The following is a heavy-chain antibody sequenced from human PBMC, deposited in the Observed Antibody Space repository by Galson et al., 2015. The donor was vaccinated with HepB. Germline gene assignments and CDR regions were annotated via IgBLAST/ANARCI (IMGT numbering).Heavy chain of an antibody. J-gene: IGHJ5*02. CDR2: ISSSSSTI. V-gene: IGHV3-48*02. Sequence: SLRLSCAASGFTFSSYSMNWVRQAPGKGLEWVSYISSSSSTIYDADSVKGRFTISRDNAKNSLYLQMNSLRDEDTAVYYCACWAYWDDSSGYNWFDPWGQGTLVTVSS. D-gene: IGHD3-22*01. CDR3: ACWAYWDDSSGYNWFDP. CDR1: GFTFSSYS.